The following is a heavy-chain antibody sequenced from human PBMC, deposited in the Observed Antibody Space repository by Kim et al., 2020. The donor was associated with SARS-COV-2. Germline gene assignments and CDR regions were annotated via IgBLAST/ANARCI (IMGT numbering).Heavy chain of an antibody. CDR1: GFTFSSYS. CDR2: ISSSSSYI. J-gene: IGHJ6*02. Sequence: GGSLRLSCAASGFTFSSYSMNWVRQAPGKGLEWVSSISSSSSYIYYADSVKGRFTISRDNAKNSLYLQMNSLRAEDTAVYYCARDPPYDFWSGYYLYYYYGMDVWGQGTTVTVSS. D-gene: IGHD3-3*01. V-gene: IGHV3-21*01. CDR3: ARDPPYDFWSGYYLYYYYGMDV.